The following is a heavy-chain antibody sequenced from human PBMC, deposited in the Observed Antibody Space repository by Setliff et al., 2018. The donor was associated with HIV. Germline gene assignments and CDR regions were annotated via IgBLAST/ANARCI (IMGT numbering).Heavy chain of an antibody. J-gene: IGHJ5*02. CDR1: GFTFSSYE. CDR2: ISDSGGST. CDR3: AKGLHSSAWGGPENWFDP. V-gene: IGHV3-23*01. Sequence: GGSLRLSCAASGFTFSSYEMNWVRQAPGKGLEWASTISDSGGSTYYADSVKGRFTVSRDNSKYTLYLQMNSLRAEDTAVYYCAKGLHSSAWGGPENWFDPWGQGTLVTVSS. D-gene: IGHD6-19*01.